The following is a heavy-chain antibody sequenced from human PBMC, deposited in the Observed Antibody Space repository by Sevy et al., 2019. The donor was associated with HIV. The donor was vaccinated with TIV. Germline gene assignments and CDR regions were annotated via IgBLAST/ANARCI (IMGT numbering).Heavy chain of an antibody. V-gene: IGHV1-18*01. CDR1: GYTFTSYR. J-gene: IGHJ4*02. CDR2: VSAHNGDT. D-gene: IGHD2-15*01. Sequence: ASVKVSCKASGYTFTSYRIYWVRQAPGQGLEWMGWVSAHNGDTNYVQKVQGRVAMTTDTSTSTAYMELRSLTSDDKAVYYCARAYCSGGSCYSLAYWGQGSLVTAPQ. CDR3: ARAYCSGGSCYSLAY.